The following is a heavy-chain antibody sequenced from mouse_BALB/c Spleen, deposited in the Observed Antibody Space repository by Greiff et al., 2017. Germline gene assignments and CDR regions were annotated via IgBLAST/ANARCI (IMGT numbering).Heavy chain of an antibody. CDR2: ISNGGGST. J-gene: IGHJ2*01. V-gene: IGHV5-12-2*01. CDR1: GFTFSSYT. CDR3: ATLYDGYFDY. Sequence: EVMLVESGGGLVQPGGSLKLSCAASGFTFSSYTMSWVRQTPEKRLEWVAYISNGGGSTYYPDTVKGRFTISRDNAKNTLYLQMSSLKSEDTAMYYCATLYDGYFDYWGQGTTLTVSS. D-gene: IGHD2-3*01.